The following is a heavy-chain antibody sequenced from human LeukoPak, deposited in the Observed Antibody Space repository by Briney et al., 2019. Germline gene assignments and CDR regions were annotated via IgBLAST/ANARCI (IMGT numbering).Heavy chain of an antibody. CDR1: GFTFSSYG. J-gene: IGHJ3*02. CDR3: AKDVNRWAFDI. Sequence: GGSLRLSCAASGFTFSSYGMSWVRQAPGKGLEWVSATTNSGGSTYYADSVKGRFTISRDSSKNTLYLQMNSLRAEDTAVYYCAKDVNRWAFDIWGRGTMVTVSS. V-gene: IGHV3-23*01. CDR2: TTNSGGST. D-gene: IGHD1-14*01.